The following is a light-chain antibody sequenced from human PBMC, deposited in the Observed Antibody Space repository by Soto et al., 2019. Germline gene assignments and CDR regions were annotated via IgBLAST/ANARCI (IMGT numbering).Light chain of an antibody. CDR1: QSVNSY. Sequence: EIVLTQSPATLSLSPGERATLSCRASQSVNSYLAWYQQKPGPAPRLLIYDASNRATGIPARFSGSGSGTDFTLTIRSLQPEDFAVDYCQHRSNWPTFGQGTRLEIK. V-gene: IGKV3-11*01. CDR3: QHRSNWPT. J-gene: IGKJ5*01. CDR2: DAS.